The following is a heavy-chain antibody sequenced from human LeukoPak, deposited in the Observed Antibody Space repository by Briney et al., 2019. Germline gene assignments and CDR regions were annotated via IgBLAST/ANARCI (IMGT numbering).Heavy chain of an antibody. CDR3: AKDGARDGYNYPDY. Sequence: GGSLRLSCAASGFTVSSNYMSWVRQAPGKGLEWVSDISGSGDFTYYADSVKGRFTISRDKSKNTLYLQMNSLRAEDTAVYYCAKDGARDGYNYPDYWGQGTLVTVSS. D-gene: IGHD5-24*01. V-gene: IGHV3-23*01. J-gene: IGHJ4*02. CDR2: ISGSGDFT. CDR1: GFTVSSNY.